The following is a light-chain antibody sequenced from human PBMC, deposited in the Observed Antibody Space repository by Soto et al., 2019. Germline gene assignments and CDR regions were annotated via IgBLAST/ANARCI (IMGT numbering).Light chain of an antibody. V-gene: IGKV3-20*01. CDR2: DAS. Sequence: EIVMTQSPDTLSVSPGERATLSCRASQSVSDRVVWYQQKPGQAPRLLMFDASNRATDIPDRFSGSGSGTDFTLTIGRLEPEDFAVYYCQQFGSLGTFGQGTKVDIK. J-gene: IGKJ1*01. CDR1: QSVSDR. CDR3: QQFGSLGT.